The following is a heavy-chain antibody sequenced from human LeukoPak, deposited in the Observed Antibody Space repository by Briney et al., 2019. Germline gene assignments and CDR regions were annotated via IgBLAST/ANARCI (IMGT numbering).Heavy chain of an antibody. J-gene: IGHJ3*02. Sequence: SETLSLTCAVYGGSFSGYYWSWIRQPPGKGLEWIGEINHSGSTNYNPSLKSRVTISVDTSKNQFSLKLSSVTAADTAVYYCARDWARWLQFTAGAFDIWGQGTMVTVSS. CDR1: GGSFSGYY. CDR3: ARDWARWLQFTAGAFDI. CDR2: INHSGST. D-gene: IGHD5-24*01. V-gene: IGHV4-34*01.